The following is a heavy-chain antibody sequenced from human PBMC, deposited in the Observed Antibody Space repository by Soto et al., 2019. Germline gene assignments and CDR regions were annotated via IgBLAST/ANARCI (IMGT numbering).Heavy chain of an antibody. D-gene: IGHD1-7*01. CDR1: GYTFTSYG. V-gene: IGHV1-18*04. J-gene: IGHJ6*02. CDR3: ARGITGTTFGLYYYGMDV. CDR2: ISAYNGNT. Sequence: ASVKVSCKASGYTFTSYGISWVRQAPGQGLEWIGWISAYNGNTNYAQKLQGRVTMTTDTSTSTAYMELRSLRSDDTAVYYCARGITGTTFGLYYYGMDVWGQGTTVTVSS.